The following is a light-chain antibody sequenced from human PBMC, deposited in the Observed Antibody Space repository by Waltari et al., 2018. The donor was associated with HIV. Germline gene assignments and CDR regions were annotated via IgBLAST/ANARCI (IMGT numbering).Light chain of an antibody. V-gene: IGKV4-1*01. Sequence: IVMTLSPEFLVVSPGVRLTINCRSSQSVFYKSYNRDYLAWYQYKPGQPPKLLAYRAPTRAARVPDRFTGSGSETNFTLTSSSLQAEDVAVYYCQQYFYALQPFGQGTHVELK. CDR2: RAP. CDR1: QSVFYKSYNRDY. J-gene: IGKJ1*01. CDR3: QQYFYALQP.